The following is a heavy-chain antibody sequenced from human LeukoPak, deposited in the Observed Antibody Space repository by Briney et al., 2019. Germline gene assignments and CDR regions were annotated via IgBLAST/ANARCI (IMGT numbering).Heavy chain of an antibody. CDR3: ARARETVAIDY. CDR2: INHSGST. CDR1: VGSFSGYY. Sequence: PSETLSLTCAVYVGSFSGYYWSWIRQPPGKGLEWIGEINHSGSTNYNPSLKSRVTISVDTSKNQFSLKLTSLTAADTAVCYCARARETVAIDYWGQGTLVTVSS. D-gene: IGHD5-12*01. J-gene: IGHJ4*02. V-gene: IGHV4-34*01.